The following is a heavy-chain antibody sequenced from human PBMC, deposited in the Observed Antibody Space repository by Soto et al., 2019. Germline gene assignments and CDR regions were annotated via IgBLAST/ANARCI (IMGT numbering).Heavy chain of an antibody. CDR3: AASEAGYSGYDYISDY. CDR1: GFTFSTYA. Sequence: QVRLVESGGGVVQPGRSLRLSCAASGFTFSTYAMHWVRQAPGKGLEWVALISYDGNNKYYADSVKGRFTISRDNSKNXLYLQMNSLRAEDTAVYYCAASEAGYSGYDYISDYWGQGTLVTVSS. V-gene: IGHV3-30-3*01. CDR2: ISYDGNNK. J-gene: IGHJ4*02. D-gene: IGHD5-12*01.